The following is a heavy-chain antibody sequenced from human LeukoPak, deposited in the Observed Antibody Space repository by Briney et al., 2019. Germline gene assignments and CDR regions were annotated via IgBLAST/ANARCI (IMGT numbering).Heavy chain of an antibody. CDR1: GYPFTTYG. CDR2: ISTYNGDT. D-gene: IGHD6-19*01. J-gene: IGHJ3*02. V-gene: IGHV1-18*01. Sequence: GASVKVSCKASGYPFTTYGISWVRQAPGQGLEWMGWISTYNGDTNYAQKLQGRVTMTTDTSTSTAYMELRSLRSDDTAVYYCARDGRFVAVAGTEAFDIWGQGTMVTVSS. CDR3: ARDGRFVAVAGTEAFDI.